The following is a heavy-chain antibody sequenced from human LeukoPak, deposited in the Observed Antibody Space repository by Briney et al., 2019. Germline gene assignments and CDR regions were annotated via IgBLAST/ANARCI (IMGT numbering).Heavy chain of an antibody. CDR3: ARERFHGSGAPKFDY. Sequence: GGSLRLSCAASGFTFTDYSINWVRQTPRRGLEWASCISSTSDYIYYADSVKGRFTISRDNAKNSLYLQMNSLRAEDTAVYYCARERFHGSGAPKFDYWGQGTLVTVSS. V-gene: IGHV3-21*01. J-gene: IGHJ4*02. CDR1: GFTFTDYS. CDR2: ISSTSDYI. D-gene: IGHD3-10*01.